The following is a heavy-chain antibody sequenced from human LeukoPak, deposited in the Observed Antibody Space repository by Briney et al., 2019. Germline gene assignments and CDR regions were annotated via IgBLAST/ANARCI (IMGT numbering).Heavy chain of an antibody. CDR3: ARAIPAAANWFNP. CDR2: INPNSGAT. D-gene: IGHD6-13*01. Sequence: ASVKVSCKASEYTFTDYYMHWVRQAPGQGLEWMGRINPNSGATNYAQKFQDRVTMTRDTSISTAHMELNTLRSDDTAVYYCARAIPAAANWFNPWGQGILVTVSS. V-gene: IGHV1-2*06. J-gene: IGHJ5*02. CDR1: EYTFTDYY.